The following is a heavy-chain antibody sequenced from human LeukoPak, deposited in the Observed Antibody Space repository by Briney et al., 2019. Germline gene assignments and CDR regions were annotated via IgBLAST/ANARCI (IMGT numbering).Heavy chain of an antibody. CDR3: AMVAAPRDALDI. CDR1: GYTFAGYY. J-gene: IGHJ3*02. D-gene: IGHD2-15*01. V-gene: IGHV1-2*02. CDR2: INPNSGGT. Sequence: ASVKVSCEASGYTFAGYYVHWVRQAPGQGLEWMGWINPNSGGTSYAQNFQGRVTLTRDTSISTAYMELSRLRSDDTAVYYCAMVAAPRDALDIWGQGTMVTVSS.